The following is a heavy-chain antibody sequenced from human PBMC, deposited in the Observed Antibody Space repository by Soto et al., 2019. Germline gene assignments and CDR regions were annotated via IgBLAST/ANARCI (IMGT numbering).Heavy chain of an antibody. J-gene: IGHJ4*02. CDR2: ISYDGGIK. Sequence: QVQLVESGGGEVQPGRSLRLSCAASGFTFSDYGMHWVRQAPGKGLEWVAVISYDGGIKYYTDSVKGRLTISRDNSKNTLYLQLNSLRAEDTAVYYCAKDLRGYSGYGYFDYWGQGTLVTVSS. V-gene: IGHV3-30*18. D-gene: IGHD5-12*01. CDR3: AKDLRGYSGYGYFDY. CDR1: GFTFSDYG.